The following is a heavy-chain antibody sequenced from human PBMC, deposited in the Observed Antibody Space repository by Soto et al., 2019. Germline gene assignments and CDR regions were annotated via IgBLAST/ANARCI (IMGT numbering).Heavy chain of an antibody. CDR1: GFTFSSYG. Sequence: QVQLVESGGGVVQPGRSPRLSCVDSGFTFSSYGMHWVRQAPGKGLEWVAVISYDGSNKYYADSVKGRFTISRDNSKNTLYLQMNSLRAEDTAVYYCAKDHCSSTSCYAEYWGQGTLVTVSS. CDR2: ISYDGSNK. D-gene: IGHD2-2*01. CDR3: AKDHCSSTSCYAEY. V-gene: IGHV3-30*18. J-gene: IGHJ4*02.